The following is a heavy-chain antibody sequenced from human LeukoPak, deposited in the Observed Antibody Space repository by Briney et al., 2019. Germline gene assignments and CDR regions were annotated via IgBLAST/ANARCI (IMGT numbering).Heavy chain of an antibody. CDR2: IKQDGSEK. D-gene: IGHD6-19*01. CDR1: AFIFSNYG. V-gene: IGHV3-7*01. J-gene: IGHJ6*02. CDR3: ARDQWVGQWLVRSPYGMDV. Sequence: HAGGSLSLSCAPSAFIFSNYGINSARQAPGNWLEWVANIKQDGSEKYYVDSVKGRFTISRDKAKHSLYLKMNSLSAEDTAVYYCARDQWVGQWLVRSPYGMDVWGQGTTVTVSS.